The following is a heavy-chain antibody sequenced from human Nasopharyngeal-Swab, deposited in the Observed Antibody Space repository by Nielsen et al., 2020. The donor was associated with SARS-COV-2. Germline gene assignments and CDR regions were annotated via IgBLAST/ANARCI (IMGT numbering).Heavy chain of an antibody. V-gene: IGHV3-20*04. Sequence: GGSLRLSCAASGFTFDDYGMSWVRQAPGKGLEWVAGINWNGGSTGYADSVKGRFTISRDNAKNSLYLQMNSLRAEDTALYYCARAGARFYLDYWGQGTLVTVSS. CDR2: INWNGGST. CDR3: ARAGARFYLDY. CDR1: GFTFDDYG. D-gene: IGHD3-10*01. J-gene: IGHJ4*02.